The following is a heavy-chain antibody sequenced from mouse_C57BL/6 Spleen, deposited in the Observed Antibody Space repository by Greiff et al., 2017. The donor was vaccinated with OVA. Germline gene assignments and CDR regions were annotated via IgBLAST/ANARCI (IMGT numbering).Heavy chain of an antibody. D-gene: IGHD1-1*01. V-gene: IGHV1-18*01. Sequence: EVQRVESGPELVKPGASVKIPCKASGYTFTDYNMDWVKQSHGKSLEWIGDINPNNGGTIYNQKFKGKATLTVDKSSSTAYMELRSLTSEDTAVYYCARDHYYGSSYVWYFDVWGTGTTVTVSS. J-gene: IGHJ1*03. CDR1: GYTFTDYN. CDR2: INPNNGGT. CDR3: ARDHYYGSSYVWYFDV.